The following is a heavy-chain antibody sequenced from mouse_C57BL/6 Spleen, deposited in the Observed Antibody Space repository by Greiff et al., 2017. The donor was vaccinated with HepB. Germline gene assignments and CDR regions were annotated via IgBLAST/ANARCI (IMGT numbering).Heavy chain of an antibody. CDR3: AREGYGSLAY. CDR1: GYTFTSYW. J-gene: IGHJ3*01. Sequence: QVQLQQPGAELVKPGASVKLSCKAPGYTFTSYWMHWVKQRPGQGLEWIGMIHPNSGSTNYNEKFKSKATLTVDKSSSTAYMQLSSLTSEDSAVCYCAREGYGSLAYWGQGTLVTVSA. CDR2: IHPNSGST. D-gene: IGHD1-1*01. V-gene: IGHV1-64*01.